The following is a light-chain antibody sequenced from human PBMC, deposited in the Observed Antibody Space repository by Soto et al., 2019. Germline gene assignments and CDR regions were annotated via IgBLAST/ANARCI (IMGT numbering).Light chain of an antibody. V-gene: IGKV1-39*01. CDR2: AAS. Sequence: DIQMPQSPSSLSASVGDRVTITCRASQSISSYLNWYQQKPGKAPKLLIYAASTLQSGVPSRFAGSGPGTDFTLTISSLQPEDFATYYCQQLESYPSTFGGGTKVGI. CDR1: QSISSY. CDR3: QQLESYPST. J-gene: IGKJ4*01.